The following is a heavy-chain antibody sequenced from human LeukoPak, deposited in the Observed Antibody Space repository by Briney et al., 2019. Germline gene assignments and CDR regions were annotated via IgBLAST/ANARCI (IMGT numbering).Heavy chain of an antibody. CDR2: ISPYNGDT. CDR1: GYTFISYG. D-gene: IGHD2-2*01. V-gene: IGHV1-18*01. CDR3: ARDRCRATTCLNHWFDP. Sequence: ASVKVSCKASGYTFISYGISWVRQAPGQGPEWIGWISPYNGDTDYAEKLQGRVTMTTDTSTSTAYLELRSLRSDDTAVYYCARDRCRATTCLNHWFDPWGQGTLVTVSS. J-gene: IGHJ5*02.